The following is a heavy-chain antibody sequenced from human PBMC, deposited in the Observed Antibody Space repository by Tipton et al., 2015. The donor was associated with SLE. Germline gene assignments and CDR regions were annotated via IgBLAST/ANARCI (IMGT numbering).Heavy chain of an antibody. CDR3: TRDRDYQLLFP. CDR1: GFTFGDYA. CDR2: TRSKTYGGTT. Sequence: SLRLSCTTSGFTFGDYAMNWVRQAPGKGLEWVGFTRSKTYGGTTEYAASVKGRFTISRDDSKSIAYLEMNSLKTEDTALYYCTRDRDYQLLFPWGQGTLVTVSS. V-gene: IGHV3-49*04. D-gene: IGHD2-2*01. J-gene: IGHJ5*02.